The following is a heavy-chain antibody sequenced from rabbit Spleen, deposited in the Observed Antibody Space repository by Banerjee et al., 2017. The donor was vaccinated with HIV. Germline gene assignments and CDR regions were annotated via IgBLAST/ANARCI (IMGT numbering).Heavy chain of an antibody. CDR1: GFSFSSNYY. Sequence: QQLEESGGDLVQPGASLTLTCTASGFSFSSNYYMCWVRQAPGKGLEWIACIDMGGFTYYASWAKGRFTISRTSSTTVDLKMTSLTAADTATYFCARGSATMTLVITGYYFTLWGPGTLVTVS. V-gene: IGHV1S40*01. CDR2: IDMGGFT. J-gene: IGHJ4*01. D-gene: IGHD2-1*01. CDR3: ARGSATMTLVITGYYFTL.